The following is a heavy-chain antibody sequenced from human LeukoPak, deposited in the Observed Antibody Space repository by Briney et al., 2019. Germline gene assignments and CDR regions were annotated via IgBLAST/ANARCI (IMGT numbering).Heavy chain of an antibody. V-gene: IGHV3-33*06. CDR3: AKVGGWYEQYYYYYMDV. Sequence: GGSLRLSCAPSRLTLSSYGMHWVRHAPGKGLGWVAAIWYDGSNKYYADSVKGRFTISRDNSKNTLYLQMNSLRAEDTAVYYCAKVGGWYEQYYYYYMDVWGKGTTVTVSS. CDR1: RLTLSSYG. D-gene: IGHD6-19*01. J-gene: IGHJ6*03. CDR2: IWYDGSNK.